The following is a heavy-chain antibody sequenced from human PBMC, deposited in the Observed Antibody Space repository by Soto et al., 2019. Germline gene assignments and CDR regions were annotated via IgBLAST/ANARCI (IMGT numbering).Heavy chain of an antibody. V-gene: IGHV6-1*01. Sequence: PSQTLSLTCAISGDSVSSNSAAWNWIRQSPSRGLEWLGRTYYRSKWYNDYAVSMKSRITINPDTSKNQFSLQLKSVTPEDTAVYYCARVPLNSAPNYFDYWGQGTLVTVSS. J-gene: IGHJ4*02. CDR1: GDSVSSNSAA. CDR3: ARVPLNSAPNYFDY. CDR2: TYYRSKWYN. D-gene: IGHD2-15*01.